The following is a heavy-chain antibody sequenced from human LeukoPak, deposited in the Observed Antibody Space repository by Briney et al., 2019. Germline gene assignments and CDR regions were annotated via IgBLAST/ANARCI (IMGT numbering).Heavy chain of an antibody. J-gene: IGHJ4*02. CDR1: GFIFNRHW. CDR2: INQGGGER. D-gene: IGHD4-17*01. V-gene: IGHV3-7*03. CDR3: ARGPDYGARTDFLDY. Sequence: GGSLRLSCAASGFIFNRHWMNWVRQAPGKGLEWAANINQGGGERNYVDSVKGRFTISRDDAKNSLYLQLNSLRVEDTAIYYCARGPDYGARTDFLDYWGQGALVTVSS.